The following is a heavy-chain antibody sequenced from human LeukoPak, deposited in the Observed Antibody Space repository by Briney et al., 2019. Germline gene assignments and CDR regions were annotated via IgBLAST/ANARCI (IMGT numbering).Heavy chain of an antibody. CDR1: GGSISTSSYY. V-gene: IGHV4-61*05. CDR3: ARLRDYGDYADAFDI. D-gene: IGHD4-17*01. J-gene: IGHJ3*02. CDR2: IYYSGST. Sequence: SETLSLTCTVSGGSISTSSYYWSWIRQPPGKGLEWIGYIYYSGSTNYNPSLKSRVTISVDTSKNQFSLKLSSVTAADTAVYYCARLRDYGDYADAFDIWGQGTMVTVSS.